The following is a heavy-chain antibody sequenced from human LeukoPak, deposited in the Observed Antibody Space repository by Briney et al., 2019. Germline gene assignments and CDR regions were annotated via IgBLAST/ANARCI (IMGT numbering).Heavy chain of an antibody. CDR2: INHNGNVN. CDR3: ARGGGLDV. Sequence: GGSLRLSCAASGFTFSSYWMNWARQAPGKGLEWVACINHNGNVNYYVDSVKGRFTISRDNAKNSLYLQMSNLRAEDTAVYFCARGGGLDVWGQGATVTVSS. D-gene: IGHD3-16*01. J-gene: IGHJ6*02. CDR1: GFTFSSYW. V-gene: IGHV3-7*03.